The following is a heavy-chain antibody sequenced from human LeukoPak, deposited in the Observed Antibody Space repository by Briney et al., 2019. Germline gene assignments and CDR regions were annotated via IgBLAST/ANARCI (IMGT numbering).Heavy chain of an antibody. J-gene: IGHJ4*02. CDR2: ISGSGGST. CDR3: AKDRGAYSSSRIDY. CDR1: GFMFSSYA. V-gene: IGHV3-23*01. D-gene: IGHD6-13*01. Sequence: GGSLRLSCAASGFMFSSYAMSWVRQAPGKGLEWVSAISGSGGSTYYADSVKGRFTISRDNSKNTLYLQMNSLRAEDTAVYYCAKDRGAYSSSRIDYWGQGTLVTVSS.